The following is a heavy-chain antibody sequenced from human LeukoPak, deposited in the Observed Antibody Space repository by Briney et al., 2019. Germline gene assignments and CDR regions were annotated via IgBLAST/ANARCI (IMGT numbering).Heavy chain of an antibody. Sequence: GGSLRLSCAASGFTFSSHVMSWVRQAPGKGLGWVSVISGSGGTTYYADSVKGRFTISRDNSKNTLYLQMNSLRAEDTAVYYCAKFLSTVSRCFDSWGQGTLVTVSS. CDR3: AKFLSTVSRCFDS. V-gene: IGHV3-23*01. D-gene: IGHD3-9*01. J-gene: IGHJ4*02. CDR1: GFTFSSHV. CDR2: ISGSGGTT.